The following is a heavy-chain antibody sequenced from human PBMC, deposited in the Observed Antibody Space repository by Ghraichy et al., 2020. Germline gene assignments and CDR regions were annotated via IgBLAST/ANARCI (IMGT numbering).Heavy chain of an antibody. J-gene: IGHJ4*02. V-gene: IGHV3-23*01. CDR3: AKDLVGLNNY. Sequence: GESLNISCGASGFSFASHTMTWVRQAPGKGLEWVSAINGNGGSTYYADSVKGRFTIPRDNSNNTLYLEMNNLRAEDTALYYCAKDLVGLNNYWGQGTLVTVSS. CDR2: INGNGGST. D-gene: IGHD1-26*01. CDR1: GFSFASHT.